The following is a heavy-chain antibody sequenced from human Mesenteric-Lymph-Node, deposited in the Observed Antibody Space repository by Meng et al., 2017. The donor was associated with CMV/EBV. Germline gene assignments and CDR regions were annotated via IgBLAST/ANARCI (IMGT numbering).Heavy chain of an antibody. D-gene: IGHD3-10*01. CDR2: IYHSGST. Sequence: ISRSNWWSWVRQPPGKGLEWIGEIYHSGSTNYNPSLQSRVTISVDKSKNQFSLKLSSVTAADTAVYYCARDRRTYGSGSYPIYYFDYWGQGTLVTVSS. CDR3: ARDRRTYGSGSYPIYYFDY. V-gene: IGHV4-4*02. CDR1: ISRSNW. J-gene: IGHJ4*02.